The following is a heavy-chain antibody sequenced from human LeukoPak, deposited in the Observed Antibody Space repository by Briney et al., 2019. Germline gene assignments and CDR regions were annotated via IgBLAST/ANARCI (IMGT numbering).Heavy chain of an antibody. CDR3: ARASNYDILTGYEDP. V-gene: IGHV1-18*04. J-gene: IGHJ5*02. D-gene: IGHD3-9*01. CDR2: ISAYNGNT. Sequence: ASVKVSCKASGYTFTSYGISWVRQAPGQGLEWMGWISAYNGNTNYAQKLQGRVTMTTDTSTSTAYMGLRSLRSDDTAVYYCARASNYDILTGYEDPWGQGTLVTVSS. CDR1: GYTFTSYG.